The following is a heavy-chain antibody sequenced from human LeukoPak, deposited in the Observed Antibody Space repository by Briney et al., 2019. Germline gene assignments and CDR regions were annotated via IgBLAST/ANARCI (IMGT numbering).Heavy chain of an antibody. D-gene: IGHD3-10*01. CDR2: IYWNDDK. CDR1: GFSLSTSGVG. J-gene: IGHJ4*02. V-gene: IGHV2-5*01. CDR3: AHNSKGSGKVGYYFDY. Sequence: SGPTLVNPTQTLTLTCTFSGFSLSTSGVGVGWIRQPPGKALEWLALIYWNDDKRYSPSLKSRLTITKDTSKNQVALTMTNMDPVDTATYYCAHNSKGSGKVGYYFDYWGQGTLVTVSS.